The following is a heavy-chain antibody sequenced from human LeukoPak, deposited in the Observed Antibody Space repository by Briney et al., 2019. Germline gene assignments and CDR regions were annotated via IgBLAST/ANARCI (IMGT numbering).Heavy chain of an antibody. V-gene: IGHV3-23*01. CDR3: ARDFRSDFPNWFDP. CDR1: GFTFSSYA. Sequence: GGSLRLSCAASGFTFSSYAMTWVRQAPGKGLEWASAITGSGARTFYADPVKGRFTVSRDNAKNALYLQMNSLSAEDAAVYYCARDFRSDFPNWFDPWGRGALVTVSS. D-gene: IGHD3-3*01. J-gene: IGHJ5*02. CDR2: ITGSGART.